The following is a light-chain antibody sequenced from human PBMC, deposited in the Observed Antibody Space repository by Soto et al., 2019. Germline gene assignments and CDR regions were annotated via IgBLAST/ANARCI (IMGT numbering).Light chain of an antibody. CDR2: AAS. J-gene: IGKJ1*01. V-gene: IGKV1-39*01. CDR3: QQSCPSPWT. Sequence: DIQMTQSPSTLSVSVGDRVTITCRASQTISSWWAWSQQKPGKAPKLLIYAASYLQSGVPSRFRGSGSGTDFTLTISSLKPEDFATYYCQQSCPSPWTFGQGTKVDIK. CDR1: QTISSW.